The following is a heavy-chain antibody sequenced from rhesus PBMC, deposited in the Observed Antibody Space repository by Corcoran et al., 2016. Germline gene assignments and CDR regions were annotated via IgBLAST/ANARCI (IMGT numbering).Heavy chain of an antibody. CDR3: AREGGF. V-gene: IGHV4-169*02. D-gene: IGHD1-44*02. CDR1: GGSISSSY. CDR2: IYGSGSST. J-gene: IGHJ1*01. Sequence: QLQLQESGPGLVKPSETLSVTCAVSGGSISSSYWSWIRLAPGKGLGVIGYIYGSGSSTNYNPSLTIRVTLSVDTAQNQLSLKLSSVTTADTAVYYCAREGGFWGQGALVTVSS.